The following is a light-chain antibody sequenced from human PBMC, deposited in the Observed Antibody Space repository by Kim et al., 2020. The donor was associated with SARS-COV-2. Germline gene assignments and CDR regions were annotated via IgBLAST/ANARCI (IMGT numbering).Light chain of an antibody. CDR3: QQSYSSLALT. Sequence: SVGDRVTITCRASQSINAYINWYQQKPGKAPKFLIYGASSLQSGVPSRFSGSGSGTDFTLTIASLQPEDFATYYCQQSYSSLALTFGGGTKVDIK. CDR2: GAS. V-gene: IGKV1-39*01. CDR1: QSINAY. J-gene: IGKJ4*01.